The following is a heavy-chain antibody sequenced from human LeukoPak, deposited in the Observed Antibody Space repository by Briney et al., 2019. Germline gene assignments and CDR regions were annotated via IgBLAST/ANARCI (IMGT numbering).Heavy chain of an antibody. CDR2: ISGSGGST. V-gene: IGHV3-23*01. D-gene: IGHD3-3*01. Sequence: GGSLRLSCAASGFTFSSYAMSWVRQAPGKGLEWVSAISGSGGSTYYADSVKGRFTISRDNSKNTLYLQMNSLRAEDTAVYYCAKDLWTIPWSGYPESYYYYYGMDVWGQGTTVTVSS. J-gene: IGHJ6*02. CDR1: GFTFSSYA. CDR3: AKDLWTIPWSGYPESYYYYYGMDV.